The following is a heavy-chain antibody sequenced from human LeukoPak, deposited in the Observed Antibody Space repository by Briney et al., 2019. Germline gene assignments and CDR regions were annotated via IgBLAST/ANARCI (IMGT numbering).Heavy chain of an antibody. CDR2: INHSGST. CDR1: GGSFSGYY. D-gene: IGHD6-25*01. V-gene: IGHV4-34*01. Sequence: PSETLSLTCAVYGGSFSGYYWSWIRQPPGKGLEWIGEINHSGSTNYDPSLKSRVTISVDTSKNQFSLKLSSVTAADTAVYYCARGVVAASERDAFDIWGQGTMVTVSS. CDR3: ARGVVAASERDAFDI. J-gene: IGHJ3*02.